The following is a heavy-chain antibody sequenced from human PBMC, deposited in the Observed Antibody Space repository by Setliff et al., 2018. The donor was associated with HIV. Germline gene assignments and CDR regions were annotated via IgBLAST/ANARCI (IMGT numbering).Heavy chain of an antibody. D-gene: IGHD6-13*01. Sequence: MHWVRQAPGKGLEWVAFIRYDGSNKNYADSVKGRFTISRDNSKNTLFLQMNSLRTDDTAVYYCANSASRAAAAAEYFYHWGQGTLVTVSS. J-gene: IGHJ1*01. V-gene: IGHV3-30*02. CDR2: IRYDGSNK. CDR3: ANSASRAAAAAEYFYH.